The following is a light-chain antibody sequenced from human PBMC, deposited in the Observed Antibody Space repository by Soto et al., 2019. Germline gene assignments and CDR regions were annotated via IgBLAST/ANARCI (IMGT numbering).Light chain of an antibody. CDR2: AAS. V-gene: IGKV1-12*01. CDR3: QQYGNSPFT. CDR1: QGISSW. Sequence: DIQMTQSPSSVSASVGDRVTITCRASQGISSWLAWYQQKPGKAPKLLIYAASSLQSGVPSRFSGSGSGTDFTLTISRLEPEDFAVYYCQQYGNSPFTFGQGTRLEIK. J-gene: IGKJ5*01.